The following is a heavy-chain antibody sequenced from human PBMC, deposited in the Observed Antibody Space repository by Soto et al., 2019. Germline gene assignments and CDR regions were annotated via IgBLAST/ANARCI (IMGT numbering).Heavy chain of an antibody. CDR3: ARDSRGWNYNWFDP. CDR1: GYTFTSYG. CDR2: ISAYNGNT. V-gene: IGHV1-18*01. D-gene: IGHD1-7*01. J-gene: IGHJ5*02. Sequence: QVQLVQSGAEVKKPGASVKVSCKASGYTFTSYGISWVRHAPGQGLEWMGWISAYNGNTNYAQKFQGRVTITADEYTSTAYMELSSLRSEDTAVYYCARDSRGWNYNWFDPWGQGTLVTVSS.